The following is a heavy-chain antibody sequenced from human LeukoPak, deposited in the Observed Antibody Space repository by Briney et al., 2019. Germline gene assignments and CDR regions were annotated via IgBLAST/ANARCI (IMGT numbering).Heavy chain of an antibody. CDR2: ISGGGYST. Sequence: GGSLRLSCAASGFTFSSYAMSRVRQAPGKGLEWVSAISGGGYSTYYADSVKGRFTISRDNSKNTLYLQMNSLRAEDTAVYYCANLGIAVANWFDPWGQGTLVTVSS. D-gene: IGHD6-19*01. CDR3: ANLGIAVANWFDP. CDR1: GFTFSSYA. V-gene: IGHV3-23*01. J-gene: IGHJ5*02.